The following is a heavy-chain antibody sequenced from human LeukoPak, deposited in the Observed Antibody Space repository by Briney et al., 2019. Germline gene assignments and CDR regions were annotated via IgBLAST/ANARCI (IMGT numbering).Heavy chain of an antibody. Sequence: SQTLSLTCAVSGGSISSGGYSWSWIRQPPGKGLEWIGYIYHSGSTYYNPSLKSRVTISVDTSKNQFSLKLSSVTAADTAVYYCARGTMVRGTDLKIWGQGTLVTVSS. V-gene: IGHV4-30-2*01. CDR1: GGSISSGGYS. CDR2: IYHSGST. CDR3: ARGTMVRGTDLKI. J-gene: IGHJ4*02. D-gene: IGHD3-10*01.